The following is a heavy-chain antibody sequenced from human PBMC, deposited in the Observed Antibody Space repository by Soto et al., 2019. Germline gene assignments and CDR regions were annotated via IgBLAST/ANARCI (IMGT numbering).Heavy chain of an antibody. V-gene: IGHV5-10-1*01. J-gene: IGHJ6*02. Sequence: GESLKISCKGSGYSFTSYWISWVRQMPGKGLEWMGRIDPSDSYTNYSPSFQGHVTISADKSISTAYLQWSSLKASDTAMYYCARRSPEAAAGTTTYGMDVWGQGTTVTVS. CDR1: GYSFTSYW. CDR2: IDPSDSYT. CDR3: ARRSPEAAAGTTTYGMDV. D-gene: IGHD6-13*01.